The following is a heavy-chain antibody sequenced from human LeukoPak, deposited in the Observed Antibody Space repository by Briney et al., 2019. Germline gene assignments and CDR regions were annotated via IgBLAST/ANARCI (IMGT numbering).Heavy chain of an antibody. CDR1: GYTFTTYG. CDR3: GRTKRERPGTWDP. CDR2: ISPYNGNT. V-gene: IGHV1-18*01. D-gene: IGHD6-13*01. Sequence: ASVKVSCKASGYTFTTYGVIWVRQAPGQGLEWVGWISPYNGNTNYAQKLQGRVTMTTDTSTSTAFMELRSLRSEDTAVYYCGRTKRERPGTWDPWGQGTLVTVSS. J-gene: IGHJ5*02.